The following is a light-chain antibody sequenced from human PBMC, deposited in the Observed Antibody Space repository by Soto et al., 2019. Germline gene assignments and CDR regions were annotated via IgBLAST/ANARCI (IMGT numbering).Light chain of an antibody. CDR1: QSVTRY. Sequence: EIVLTQSPATLSFSPGERATLSCRASQSVTRYLAWYQQKPGQAPRVLIYDASNRATGIPVRFSGGGSGTDFTLTISSLEPEDFADYYCQQRSDWPPITFGQGTRLEIK. CDR2: DAS. J-gene: IGKJ5*01. CDR3: QQRSDWPPIT. V-gene: IGKV3-11*01.